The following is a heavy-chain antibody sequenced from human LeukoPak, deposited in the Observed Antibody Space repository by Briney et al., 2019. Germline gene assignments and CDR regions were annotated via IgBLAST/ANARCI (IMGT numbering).Heavy chain of an antibody. Sequence: HPRGSLTLSCVASGVPFDLRVSGMHRVRHAPGKGLEWVAFIQYDDSEKSYADSLKGRCTTSRENSKKTVSLQINSLRAEDTGVYYCAREGGTIEIGEFDYWGQGTLVTVSS. D-gene: IGHD1-1*01. CDR2: IQYDDSEK. CDR1: GVPFDLRVSG. CDR3: AREGGTIEIGEFDY. J-gene: IGHJ4*02. V-gene: IGHV3-30*02.